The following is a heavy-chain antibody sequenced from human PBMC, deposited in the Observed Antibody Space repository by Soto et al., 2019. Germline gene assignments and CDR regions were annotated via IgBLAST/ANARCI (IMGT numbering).Heavy chain of an antibody. D-gene: IGHD2-2*01. Sequence: QVQLQQWGAGLLKPSETLSLTCAVYGGSFSGYYWTWIRQSPEKGLEWIGEVNHSGTTYYKPSLKTRVTISVHTPKNQFSLKMSSVTAADTGVYYCARGIGYCSSINCYSSRRLRFDSWGRGTLVTVSS. CDR3: ARGIGYCSSINCYSSRRLRFDS. CDR1: GGSFSGYY. V-gene: IGHV4-34*01. J-gene: IGHJ4*02. CDR2: VNHSGTT.